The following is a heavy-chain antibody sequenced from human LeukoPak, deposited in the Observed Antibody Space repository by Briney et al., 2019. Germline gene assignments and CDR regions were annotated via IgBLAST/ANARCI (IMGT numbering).Heavy chain of an antibody. J-gene: IGHJ3*02. Sequence: SETLSLTCAVSGGSFSTYYWNWVRQSPGKGLEWIGEINHRGSTNYNRSLKSRVSISIDTSKNHFSLKLSSVTAADTAVYYCARGGLISLANTPLGAFDIWGQGTMVSVSS. D-gene: IGHD3/OR15-3a*01. CDR1: GGSFSTYY. V-gene: IGHV4-34*01. CDR3: ARGGLISLANTPLGAFDI. CDR2: INHRGST.